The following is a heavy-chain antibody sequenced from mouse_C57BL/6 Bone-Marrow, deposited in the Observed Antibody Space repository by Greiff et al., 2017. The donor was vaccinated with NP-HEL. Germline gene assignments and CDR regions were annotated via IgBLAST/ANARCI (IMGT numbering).Heavy chain of an antibody. CDR3: ARGSSYVNAMDY. J-gene: IGHJ4*01. CDR1: GYSITSGYY. CDR2: ISYDGSN. V-gene: IGHV3-6*01. Sequence: VQLKESGPGLVKPSQSLSLTCSVTGYSITSGYYWNWIRQFPGNKLEWMGYISYDGSNNYNPSLKNRISITRDTSKNQFFLKLNSVTTEDTATYYCARGSSYVNAMDYWGQGTSVTVSS. D-gene: IGHD1-1*01.